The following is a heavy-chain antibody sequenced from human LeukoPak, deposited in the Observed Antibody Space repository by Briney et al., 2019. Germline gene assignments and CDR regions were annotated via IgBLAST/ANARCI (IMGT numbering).Heavy chain of an antibody. D-gene: IGHD3-10*01. CDR3: ASNPVNGDYYYYYMDV. CDR1: GGSISSYD. J-gene: IGHJ6*03. Sequence: SETLSLTCTVSGGSISSYDWSWIRQPPGKGLEGIGYIYYSGSTNYNPSLKSRVTISVDTSKKQFSLKLSSVTAADTAVYYCASNPVNGDYYYYYMDVWGKGTTVTVSS. V-gene: IGHV4-59*01. CDR2: IYYSGST.